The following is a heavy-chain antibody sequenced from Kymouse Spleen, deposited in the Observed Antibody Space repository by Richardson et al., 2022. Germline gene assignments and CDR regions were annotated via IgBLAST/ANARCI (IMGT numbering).Heavy chain of an antibody. J-gene: IGHJ6*02. CDR3: AKDIGNSPNHDYGMDV. CDR1: GFTFDDYA. CDR2: ISWNSGSI. Sequence: EVQLVESGGGLVQPGRSLRLSCAASGFTFDDYAMHWVRQAPGKGLEWVSGISWNSGSIGYADSVKGRFTISRDNAKNSLYLQMNSLRAEDTALYYCAKDIGNSPNHDYGMDVWGQGTTVTVSS. V-gene: IGHV3-9*01. D-gene: IGHD4-23*01.